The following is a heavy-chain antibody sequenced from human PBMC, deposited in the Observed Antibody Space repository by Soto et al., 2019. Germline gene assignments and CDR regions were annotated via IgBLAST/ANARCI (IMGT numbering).Heavy chain of an antibody. CDR1: GFTFSSYS. V-gene: IGHV3-21*01. CDR2: ISSSSSYI. CDR3: ARVSVPRMVRGVIHY. J-gene: IGHJ4*02. D-gene: IGHD3-10*01. Sequence: GGSLRLSCAASGFTFSSYSMNWVRQAPGKGLEWVSSISSSSSYIYYADSVKGRFTISRDNAKNSLYLQMNSLRAEDTAVYYCARVSVPRMVRGVIHYWGQGTLVTVSS.